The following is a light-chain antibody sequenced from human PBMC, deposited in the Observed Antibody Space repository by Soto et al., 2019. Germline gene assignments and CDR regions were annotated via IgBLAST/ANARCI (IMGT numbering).Light chain of an antibody. V-gene: IGLV2-8*01. CDR1: SSDVGGYNY. CDR3: CSYAGNDNYV. Sequence: QSVLAQPPSASGSPGQSVTISCTGTSSDVGGYNYVSWYQQHPGKAPKLIIYEVNKRPSGVPDRFSGAKSGNTASLSVSGLQAEDEADYYCCSYAGNDNYVFGAGTKVTVL. CDR2: EVN. J-gene: IGLJ1*01.